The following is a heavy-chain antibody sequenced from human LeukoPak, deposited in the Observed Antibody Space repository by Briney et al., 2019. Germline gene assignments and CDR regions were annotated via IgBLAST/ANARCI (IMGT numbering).Heavy chain of an antibody. CDR2: ISYDGSNK. V-gene: IGHV3-30*03. J-gene: IGHJ4*02. D-gene: IGHD7-27*01. CDR1: GFTFSSYG. CDR3: ARDRGYLGIWYYFDY. Sequence: GGSLRLSCAASGFTFSSYGMHWVRQAPGKGLEWVAVISYDGSNKYYADSVKGRFTISRDSTKDTLYLQMNSLRPEDAAVYYCARDRGYLGIWYYFDYWGQGTLVTVSS.